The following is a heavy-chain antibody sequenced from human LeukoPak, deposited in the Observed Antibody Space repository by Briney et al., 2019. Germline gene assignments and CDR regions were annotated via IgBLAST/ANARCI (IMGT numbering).Heavy chain of an antibody. CDR3: ARDQAEYNWNSHDAFDI. D-gene: IGHD1-7*01. Sequence: ASVKVSCKASGYTFTGYYMHWVRQAPGQGLEWMGWINPNSGGTNYAQKFQGRVTMTRDTSISTAYMELSRLRSDDTAVYYCARDQAEYNWNSHDAFDIWGQGTMVTVSS. J-gene: IGHJ3*02. CDR2: INPNSGGT. V-gene: IGHV1-2*02. CDR1: GYTFTGYY.